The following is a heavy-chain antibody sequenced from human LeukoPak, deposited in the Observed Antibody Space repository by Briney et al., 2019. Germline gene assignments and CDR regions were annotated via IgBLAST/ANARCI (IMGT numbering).Heavy chain of an antibody. CDR1: GNTFTDLS. J-gene: IGHJ4*02. CDR2: FDPEDVET. D-gene: IGHD2/OR15-2a*01. Sequence: EASVKVSCKVSGNTFTDLSMNWVRQAPGEGLEWMGGFDPEDVETIYAQKLQGRVTMTEDASTETAYMELTSLRPEDTAVYYCATDFYRGRQFDYWGQGTLVTVSS. CDR3: ATDFYRGRQFDY. V-gene: IGHV1-24*01.